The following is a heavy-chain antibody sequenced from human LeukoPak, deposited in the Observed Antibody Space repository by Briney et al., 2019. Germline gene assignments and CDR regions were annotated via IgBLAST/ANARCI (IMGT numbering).Heavy chain of an antibody. V-gene: IGHV4-39*02. CDR1: GVSISSSYSY. D-gene: IGHD3-3*01. CDR3: ARDFRGGYDFWNGYYTPYYFDY. CDR2: IYYTGNT. J-gene: IGHJ4*02. Sequence: SETLSLTCTVSGVSISSSYSYWGWIRQPPGMGLEWIGSIYYTGNTYYNASLKSQVSISIDTSKNQFSLKLTSVTAADTAVYYCARDFRGGYDFWNGYYTPYYFDYWGQGTLVSVSP.